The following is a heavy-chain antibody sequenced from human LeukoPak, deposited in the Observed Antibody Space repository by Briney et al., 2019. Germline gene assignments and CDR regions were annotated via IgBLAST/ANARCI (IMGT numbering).Heavy chain of an antibody. J-gene: IGHJ4*02. Sequence: SETLSLTCTVSGGSISSGDYYWSWIRQPPGKGLEWIGYIYYSGSTYYNPSLKSRVTISVDTSKNQFSLKLSFVTAADTAVYYCARDRGRWLLPQGVFDYWGQGTLVTVSS. CDR1: GGSISSGDYY. CDR3: ARDRGRWLLPQGVFDY. CDR2: IYYSGST. V-gene: IGHV4-30-4*01. D-gene: IGHD3-22*01.